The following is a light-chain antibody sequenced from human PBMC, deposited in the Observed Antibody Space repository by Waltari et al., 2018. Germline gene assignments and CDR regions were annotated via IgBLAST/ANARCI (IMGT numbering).Light chain of an antibody. CDR3: CSYAGRNIWV. CDR1: SSDVGFYNL. CDR2: EVI. J-gene: IGLJ3*02. Sequence: QPALTQPASVSGSPGQSITIPCTGTSSDVGFYNLVSWYHQHPDEAPKLMVYEVIERPSGVSNRFSGSNSGNTASLTISGLQAEDEADYYFCSYAGRNIWVFGGGTKLTVV. V-gene: IGLV2-23*02.